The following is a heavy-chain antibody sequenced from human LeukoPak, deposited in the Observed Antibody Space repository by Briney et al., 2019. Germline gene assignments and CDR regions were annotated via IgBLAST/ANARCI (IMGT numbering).Heavy chain of an antibody. Sequence: SETLSLTCTVSGGSISSYYWSWIGQPPGKGLEWIGYIYYSGSTNYNPSLKSRVTISVDTSKNQFSLKLSSVTAADTAVYYCARGLQDIVVVVAASPYYYYYMDVWGKGTTVTVSS. V-gene: IGHV4-59*01. CDR2: IYYSGST. J-gene: IGHJ6*03. CDR1: GGSISSYY. CDR3: ARGLQDIVVVVAASPYYYYYMDV. D-gene: IGHD2-15*01.